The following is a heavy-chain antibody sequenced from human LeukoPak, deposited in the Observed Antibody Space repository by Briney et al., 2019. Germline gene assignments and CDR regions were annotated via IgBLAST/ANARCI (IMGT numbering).Heavy chain of an antibody. CDR2: VGSKVDNYAT. V-gene: IGHV3-73*01. CDR3: SNGHYGLDV. J-gene: IGHJ6*02. Sequence: GGSLRVSCAASGFTFSASSLNWVRQASGKGLEWVGRVGSKVDNYATAYAESVKGRFIISREDSKNTAYLQMNSLKTDDTAVYYCSNGHYGLDVWGQGTTVTVSS. CDR1: GFTFSASS.